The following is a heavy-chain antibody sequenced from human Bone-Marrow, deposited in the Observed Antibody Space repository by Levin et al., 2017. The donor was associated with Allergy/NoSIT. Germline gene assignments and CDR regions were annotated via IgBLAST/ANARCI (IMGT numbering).Heavy chain of an antibody. CDR3: ARVTVTINYAFDM. D-gene: IGHD4-11*01. J-gene: IGHJ3*02. V-gene: IGHV3-11*05. CDR2: INPSSSYT. Sequence: PGGSLRLSCAASGFTFSDYYMSWIRQAPGKGLEWVSYINPSSSYTTYADSVKGRFTISRDNAKNSLYLQLNSLRAEDTALYYCARVTVTINYAFDMWGQGTTVSVSS. CDR1: GFTFSDYY.